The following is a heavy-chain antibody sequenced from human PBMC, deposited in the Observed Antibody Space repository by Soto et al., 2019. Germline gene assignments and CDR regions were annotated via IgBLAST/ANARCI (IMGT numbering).Heavy chain of an antibody. CDR3: ARRYCRSTICYIWDNWFDP. D-gene: IGHD2-2*02. J-gene: IGHJ5*02. CDR2: IYYSGRT. V-gene: IGHV4-59*01. CDR1: GGSISSYY. Sequence: QVQLQESGPGLVKPSETLSLTCTVYGGSISSYYWCWIRQPPGKGLEWIGYIYYSGRTNYNPSLKSRVTIAGHTSKNHYSLKLSSVTAPHTAVYYCARRYCRSTICYIWDNWFDPWSHGTPDSDSS.